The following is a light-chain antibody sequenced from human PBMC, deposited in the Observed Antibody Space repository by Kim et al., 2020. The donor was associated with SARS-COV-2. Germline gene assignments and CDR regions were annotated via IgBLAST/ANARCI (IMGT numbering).Light chain of an antibody. Sequence: PGERPTRSCRASQSVSSNLAWYQQRPGQAPSLLIYAASIRATGIPARFSGSGSGTEFTLTISSLQSEDFAVYYCQQYNNWPPELTFGGGTKVDIK. V-gene: IGKV3-15*01. J-gene: IGKJ4*01. CDR3: QQYNNWPPELT. CDR2: AAS. CDR1: QSVSSN.